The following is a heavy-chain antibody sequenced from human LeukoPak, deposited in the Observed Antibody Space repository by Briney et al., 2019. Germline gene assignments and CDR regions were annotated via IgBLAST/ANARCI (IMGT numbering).Heavy chain of an antibody. Sequence: GESLKISCKGSGFDFTVHWIAWVRQMPGKGLEWMGIICPGDSNTKYSPSFRGQVTISADKSISTAYLQWSSLKASDTAMYYCARLGGIAAAGTVDYWGQGTLVTVSS. D-gene: IGHD6-13*01. CDR2: ICPGDSNT. J-gene: IGHJ4*02. CDR1: GFDFTVHW. CDR3: ARLGGIAAAGTVDY. V-gene: IGHV5-51*01.